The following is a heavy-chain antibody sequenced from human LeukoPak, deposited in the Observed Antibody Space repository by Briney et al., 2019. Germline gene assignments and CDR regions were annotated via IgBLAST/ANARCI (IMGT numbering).Heavy chain of an antibody. V-gene: IGHV1-2*04. CDR3: ARGNWNDRKFDY. CDR1: GYTFTGYY. CDR2: INPNSGGT. Sequence: WASVKVSCKASGYTFTGYYMHWVQQAPGQGLEWMGWINPNSGGTNYAQKFQGWVTMTRDTSISTAYMELSRLRSDDTAVYYCARGNWNDRKFDYWGQGTLVTVSS. J-gene: IGHJ4*02. D-gene: IGHD1-1*01.